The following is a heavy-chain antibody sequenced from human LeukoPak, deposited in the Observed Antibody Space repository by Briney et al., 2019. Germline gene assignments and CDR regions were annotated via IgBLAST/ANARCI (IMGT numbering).Heavy chain of an antibody. CDR3: ARDTGIAAAGTQSDYGMDV. CDR2: INPNSGGT. Sequence: ASVKVSCKASGYTFTGYYMHWVRQAPGQGLEWMGWINPNSGGTNYAQKFQGRVTMTRDTSISTDYMELSRLRSDDTAVYYCARDTGIAAAGTQSDYGMDVWGQGTTVTVSS. J-gene: IGHJ6*02. CDR1: GYTFTGYY. D-gene: IGHD6-13*01. V-gene: IGHV1-2*02.